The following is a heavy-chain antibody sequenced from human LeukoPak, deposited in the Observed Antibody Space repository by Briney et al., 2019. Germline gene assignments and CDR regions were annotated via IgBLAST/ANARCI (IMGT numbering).Heavy chain of an antibody. D-gene: IGHD1-14*01. Sequence: PGGSLRLSCAASGFTFRNYWMSWVRQAPGKGLEWVANINQDGSDKYFVDSVRGRFTISRDNAKNSLYLQMNSLRAEDTAIYYCVREETLVAIREPSPRGQGTLVTVSS. J-gene: IGHJ4*02. CDR2: INQDGSDK. CDR1: GFTFRNYW. V-gene: IGHV3-7*01. CDR3: VREETLVAIREPSP.